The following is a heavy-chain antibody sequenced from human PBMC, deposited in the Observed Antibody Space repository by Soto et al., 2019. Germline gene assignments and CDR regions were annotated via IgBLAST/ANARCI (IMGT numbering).Heavy chain of an antibody. V-gene: IGHV1-2*02. CDR1: GYSFIGYY. CDR2: INPKSGVT. J-gene: IGHJ5*02. D-gene: IGHD2-21*02. CDR3: ARGDVNWFDP. Sequence: SVKVSCKASGYSFIGYYMHWVRQAPGQGLEWMGWINPKSGVTNYAQKFQGRVTMTRDTSITTAYMELSSLRSDDTAVYYCARGDVNWFDPWGQGTLVTVSS.